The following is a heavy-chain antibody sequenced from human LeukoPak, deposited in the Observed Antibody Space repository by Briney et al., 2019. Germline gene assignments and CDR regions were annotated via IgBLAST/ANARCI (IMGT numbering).Heavy chain of an antibody. J-gene: IGHJ4*02. Sequence: GGSLRLSCAASGFTFSSYALSWVRQAPGKGLEWVSAISGSGGSTYYADSVKGRFTISRDNSKNTLYLQMNSLRAEDTAVYYCAKLLSSGWYDPIGYWGQGTLVTVSS. CDR3: AKLLSSGWYDPIGY. V-gene: IGHV3-23*01. D-gene: IGHD6-19*01. CDR1: GFTFSSYA. CDR2: ISGSGGST.